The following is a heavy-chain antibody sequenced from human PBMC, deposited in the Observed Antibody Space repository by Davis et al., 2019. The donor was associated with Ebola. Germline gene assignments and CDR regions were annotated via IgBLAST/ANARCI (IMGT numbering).Heavy chain of an antibody. CDR3: ARRSGTVGD. Sequence: SETLSLTCTVSGGSVRSGNYYWGWIRQPPGKGLEWIGSIYHSGSTYYNPSLKSRVTISVDTSKNQFSLKLSSVTAADTAVYYCARRSGTVGDWGQGTLVTVSS. CDR2: IYHSGST. CDR1: GGSVRSGNYY. D-gene: IGHD1-26*01. J-gene: IGHJ4*02. V-gene: IGHV4-39*07.